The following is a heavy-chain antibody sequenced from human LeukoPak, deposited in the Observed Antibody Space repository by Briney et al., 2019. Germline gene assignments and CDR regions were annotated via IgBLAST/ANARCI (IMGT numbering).Heavy chain of an antibody. V-gene: IGHV1-2*02. D-gene: IGHD2-2*02. CDR1: GYTFTDFY. J-gene: IGHJ3*02. Sequence: ASVKVSCKASGYTFTDFYMHWVRQAPGQGLEWMGWINPNSGGTNYAQKFQGRVTMTRDTSISTAYMELSRLRSDDTAVYYCARDAAKPYAFDIWGQGTMVTVSS. CDR3: ARDAAKPYAFDI. CDR2: INPNSGGT.